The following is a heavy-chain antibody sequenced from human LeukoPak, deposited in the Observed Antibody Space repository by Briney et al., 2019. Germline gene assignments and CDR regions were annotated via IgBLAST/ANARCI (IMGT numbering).Heavy chain of an antibody. CDR1: GFTLSSSW. Sequence: SGGSLRLSCAASGFTLSSSWMYWVRQAPGKGLVWVSRINSDESITTYADSVKGRFTISRDNAKNTLYLQMNSLRAEDTAVYYCARGLVPGFLDYWGQGTPVTVSP. J-gene: IGHJ4*02. CDR3: ARGLVPGFLDY. D-gene: IGHD4-11*01. V-gene: IGHV3-74*01. CDR2: INSDESIT.